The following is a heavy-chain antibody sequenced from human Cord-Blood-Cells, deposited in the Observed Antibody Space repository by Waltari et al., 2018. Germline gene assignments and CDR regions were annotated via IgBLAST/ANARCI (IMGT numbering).Heavy chain of an antibody. V-gene: IGHV4-39*01. J-gene: IGHJ4*02. CDR1: GGSISSSSYY. Sequence: QLQLQESGPGLVKPSETLSLTCTVSGGSISSSSYYWGWFRQPPGKGLEWIGSIYYSGSTYYNPSLKSRVTISVDTSKNQFSLKLSSVTAADTAVYYCARQGGLGIKYYFDYWGQGTLVTVSS. CDR2: IYYSGST. D-gene: IGHD7-27*01. CDR3: ARQGGLGIKYYFDY.